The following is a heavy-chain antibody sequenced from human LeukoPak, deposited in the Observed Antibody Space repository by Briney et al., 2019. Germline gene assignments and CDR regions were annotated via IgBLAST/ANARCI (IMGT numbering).Heavy chain of an antibody. CDR2: IHHTGST. J-gene: IGHJ5*02. V-gene: IGHV4-38-2*02. CDR3: ARGSTSWYVGWFDP. CDR1: SYSISSDYY. Sequence: SETLSLTCSVSSYSISSDYYWGWIRPPPGKGLEWIGSIHHTGSTDFNASLKSRVTMSIDASKNQLSLKVNSVTAADTAVYYCARGSTSWYVGWFDPWGQGTQVTASS. D-gene: IGHD6-13*01.